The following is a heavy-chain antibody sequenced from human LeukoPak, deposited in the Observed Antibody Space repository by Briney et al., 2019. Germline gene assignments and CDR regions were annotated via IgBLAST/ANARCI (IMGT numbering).Heavy chain of an antibody. Sequence: SETLSLTCTASGGSISSGGYYWSWIRQHPGKGLEWIGYIYYSGSTYYNPSLKSRVTISVDTSKNQFSLKLSSVTAADTAVYYCARDCSGGSCLDYWGQGTLVTVSS. J-gene: IGHJ4*02. V-gene: IGHV4-31*03. CDR2: IYYSGST. CDR1: GGSISSGGYY. CDR3: ARDCSGGSCLDY. D-gene: IGHD2-15*01.